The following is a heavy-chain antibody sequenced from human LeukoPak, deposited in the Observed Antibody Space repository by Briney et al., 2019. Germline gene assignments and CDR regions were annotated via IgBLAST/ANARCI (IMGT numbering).Heavy chain of an antibody. CDR1: GYSFTDYA. D-gene: IGHD3-22*01. V-gene: IGHV1-3*01. CDR2: INAANGST. CDR3: AGTYYYDSCGYYPAFDY. Sequence: ASVKVSCKASGYSFTDYAMHWVRQAPGQRLEWMGWINAANGSTKYSQKFQGRVTITRDTSASRAYMELSSLRSEDTAVYYCAGTYYYDSCGYYPAFDYWGQGTLVTVSS. J-gene: IGHJ4*02.